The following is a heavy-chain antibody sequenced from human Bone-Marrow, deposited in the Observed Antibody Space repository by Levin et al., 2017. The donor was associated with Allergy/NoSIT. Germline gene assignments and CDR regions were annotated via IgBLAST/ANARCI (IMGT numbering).Heavy chain of an antibody. CDR1: GFSLSTSGVG. V-gene: IGHV2-5*02. D-gene: IGHD4-17*01. Sequence: SGPTLVKPTQTLTLTCTFSGFSLSTSGVGVGWIRQPPGKALEWLALIYWDDDKRYSPSLKSRLTITKDTSKNQVVLTMTNMEPVDKATYYCAHVRSTVTTDLFDYWGQGTLVTVSS. CDR3: AHVRSTVTTDLFDY. J-gene: IGHJ4*02. CDR2: IYWDDDK.